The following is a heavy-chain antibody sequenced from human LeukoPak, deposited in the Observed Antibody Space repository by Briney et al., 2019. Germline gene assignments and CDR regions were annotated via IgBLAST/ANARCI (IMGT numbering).Heavy chain of an antibody. J-gene: IGHJ3*02. D-gene: IGHD1-26*01. V-gene: IGHV1-8*02. CDR2: MNPNSGNT. Sequence: ASVKVSCKASGYTFTGYYMHWVRQATGQGLEWMGWMNPNSGNTGYAQNLQGRVTMTRNTSISTAYMELSSLSSEDTAVYYCARCASTGRSAFDIWGQGTMVTVSS. CDR1: GYTFTGYY. CDR3: ARCASTGRSAFDI.